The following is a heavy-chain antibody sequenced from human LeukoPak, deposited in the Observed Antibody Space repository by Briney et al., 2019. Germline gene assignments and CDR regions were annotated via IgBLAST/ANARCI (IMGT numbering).Heavy chain of an antibody. D-gene: IGHD5-18*01. CDR1: GGSISSYY. CDR3: ASGPFPGYYYYYYYMDV. J-gene: IGHJ6*03. Sequence: SETLSLTCTVSGGSISSYYWSWIRQPAGKGLEWIGRIYTGGSTNYNPSLKSRVTMSVDTSKNQFSLKLSSVTAADTAVYYCASGPFPGYYYYYYYMDVWGKGTTVTVSS. V-gene: IGHV4-4*07. CDR2: IYTGGST.